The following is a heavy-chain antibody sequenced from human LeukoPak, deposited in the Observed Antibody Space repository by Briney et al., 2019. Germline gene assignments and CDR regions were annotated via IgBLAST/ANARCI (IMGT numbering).Heavy chain of an antibody. CDR3: AKGALGYCSSSSCYYFDY. D-gene: IGHD2-2*01. CDR1: GFTFSNYV. J-gene: IGHJ4*02. CDR2: VRGGGASI. Sequence: GGSLRLSCAASGFTFSNYVMSWVRQAPGKGLELVSAVRGGGASIYYADSVKGRFTISRDNSRDTLYLQMNSLTAEDTAVYYCAKGALGYCSSSSCYYFDYWGQGTLVTVSS. V-gene: IGHV3-23*01.